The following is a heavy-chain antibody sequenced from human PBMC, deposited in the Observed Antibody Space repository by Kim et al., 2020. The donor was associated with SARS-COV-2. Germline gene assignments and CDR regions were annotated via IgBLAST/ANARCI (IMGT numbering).Heavy chain of an antibody. Sequence: SVKVSCKASGGTFSSYAISWVRQAPGQGLEWMGGIIPIFGTANYAQKFQGRVTITADESTSTAYMELSSLRSEDTAVYYCARDTFYCSSTSCHPGHVAALDYWGQGTLVTVSS. D-gene: IGHD2-2*01. CDR3: ARDTFYCSSTSCHPGHVAALDY. V-gene: IGHV1-69*13. CDR2: IIPIFGTA. CDR1: GGTFSSYA. J-gene: IGHJ4*02.